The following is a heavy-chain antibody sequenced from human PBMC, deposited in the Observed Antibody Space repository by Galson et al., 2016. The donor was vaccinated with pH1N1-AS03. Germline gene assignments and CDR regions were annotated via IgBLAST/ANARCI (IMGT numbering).Heavy chain of an antibody. CDR2: IYTGGDT. CDR3: EREPSWELGNYFDY. Sequence: SLRLSCAVSGLSVAKNYMSWVRQAPGKGLEWVSRIYTGGDTFYTDSVRGRFTISRDDSKNTLYLQMNSLRAEDTAVYYCEREPSWELGNYFDYGGQGTLVTVSS. V-gene: IGHV3-53*01. D-gene: IGHD4-23*01. J-gene: IGHJ4*02. CDR1: GLSVAKNY.